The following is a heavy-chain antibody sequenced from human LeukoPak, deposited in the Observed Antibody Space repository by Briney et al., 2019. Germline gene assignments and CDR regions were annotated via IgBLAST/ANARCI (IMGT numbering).Heavy chain of an antibody. D-gene: IGHD2/OR15-2a*01. CDR2: IVVGSGNT. V-gene: IGHV1-58*02. CDR3: ATDDQQLIL. CDR1: EFTFSNSA. Sequence: SVKVSCKASEFTFSNSAIQWVRQARGQRLEWIGWIVVGSGNTNYAQKFQDRVTITRDMSTETGYMELSSLKSEDTAVYYCATDDQQLILWGQGTLVVVSS. J-gene: IGHJ4*02.